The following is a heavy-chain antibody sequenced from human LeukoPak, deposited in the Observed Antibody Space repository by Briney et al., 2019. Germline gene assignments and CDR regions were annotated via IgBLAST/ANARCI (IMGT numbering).Heavy chain of an antibody. J-gene: IGHJ4*02. Sequence: GGSLRLSCAASGFTFDDYAMHWVRQAPGKGLEWVSGISWNGDSTGYADSVKGRFTISRDNAKNSLYLQMNSLRAEDTALYYCAKSLRTVSSTWWLFDYWGQGTLVTVSS. V-gene: IGHV3-9*01. CDR1: GFTFDDYA. D-gene: IGHD6-13*01. CDR3: AKSLRTVSSTWWLFDY. CDR2: ISWNGDST.